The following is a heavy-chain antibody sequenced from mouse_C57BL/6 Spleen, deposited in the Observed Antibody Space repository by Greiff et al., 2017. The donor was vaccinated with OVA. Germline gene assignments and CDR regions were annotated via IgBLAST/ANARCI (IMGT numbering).Heavy chain of an antibody. V-gene: IGHV1-81*01. D-gene: IGHD2-3*01. J-gene: IGHJ2*01. CDR2: IYPRSGNT. Sequence: VQLQQSGAELARPGASVKLSCKASGYTFTSYGISWVKQRTGQGLEWIGEIYPRSGNTYYNEKLKGKATLTADKSSSTAYMELRSLTSEDSAVYFCAVYDGYYYFDYWGQGTTLTVSS. CDR3: AVYDGYYYFDY. CDR1: GYTFTSYG.